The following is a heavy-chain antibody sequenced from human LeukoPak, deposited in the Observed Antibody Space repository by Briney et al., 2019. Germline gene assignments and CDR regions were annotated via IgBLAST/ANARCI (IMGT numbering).Heavy chain of an antibody. CDR2: IIPIFGTA. CDR3: ARAYGKQLAEYYFDY. J-gene: IGHJ4*02. V-gene: IGHV1-69*05. CDR1: GGTFSSYA. Sequence: SVKVSCKASGGTFSSYAISWVRHAPGQGLEWMGGIIPIFGTANYAQKFQGRVTITTDESTSTAYMELSSLTSEDTAVYYCARAYGKQLAEYYFDYWGQGTLVTVSS. D-gene: IGHD6-13*01.